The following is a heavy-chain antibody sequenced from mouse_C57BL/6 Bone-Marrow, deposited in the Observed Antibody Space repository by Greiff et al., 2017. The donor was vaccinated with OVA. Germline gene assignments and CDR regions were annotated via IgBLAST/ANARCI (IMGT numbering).Heavy chain of an antibody. J-gene: IGHJ2*01. CDR1: GFNIKDYY. D-gene: IGHD1-1*01. CDR3: FITTAFDY. CDR2: IDPEDGDT. V-gene: IGHV14-1*01. Sequence: VQLQQSGAELVRPGASVKLSCTASGFNIKDYYMHWVKQRPEQGLEWIGRIDPEDGDTEYAPKFQGKATMTAETSSNTAYLQLSSLTSEDTAVYYCFITTAFDYWGQGTTLTVSS.